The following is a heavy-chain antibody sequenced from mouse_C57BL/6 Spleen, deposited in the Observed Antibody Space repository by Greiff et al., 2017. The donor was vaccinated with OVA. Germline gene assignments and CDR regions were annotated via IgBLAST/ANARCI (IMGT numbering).Heavy chain of an antibody. CDR2: INPNNGGT. D-gene: IGHD2-4*01. CDR3: ARSGDYDEYYYAMDY. J-gene: IGHJ4*01. Sequence: EVQLQQSGPELVKPGASVKISCKASGYTFTDYYMNWVKQSPGKSLEWIGDINPNNGGTSYNQKFKGKATLTVDTSSSTAYMELRSLTSEDSAVYYCARSGDYDEYYYAMDYWGQGTSVTVSS. CDR1: GYTFTDYY. V-gene: IGHV1-26*01.